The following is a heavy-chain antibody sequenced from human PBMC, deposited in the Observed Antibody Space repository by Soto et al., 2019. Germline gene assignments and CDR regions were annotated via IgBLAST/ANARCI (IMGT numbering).Heavy chain of an antibody. CDR1: GFTFSDYY. J-gene: IGHJ6*02. Sequence: QVQLVESGGGLVKPGGSLRLSCAASGFTFSDYYMSWIRQAPGKGLEWVSSISSSGSTIYYAVSVKGRFTISRDNAKNSVYLQMNSLRAEDTAVYYCARAGREVPTIDSYYYGLDVWGQGTTVTVSS. D-gene: IGHD5-12*01. CDR3: ARAGREVPTIDSYYYGLDV. CDR2: ISSSGSTI. V-gene: IGHV3-11*01.